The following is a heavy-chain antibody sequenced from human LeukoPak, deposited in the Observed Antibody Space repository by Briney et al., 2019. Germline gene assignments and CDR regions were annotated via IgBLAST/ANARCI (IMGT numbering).Heavy chain of an antibody. CDR1: GGSFSGYY. D-gene: IGHD3-3*01. CDR3: ASGSYDFWSGYRNWFDP. CDR2: INHSGST. J-gene: IGHJ5*02. Sequence: SETLSLTCAVYGGSFSGYYWSWIRQPPGKGLEWIGEINHSGSTNYNPSLKSRVTISVDTSKNQFSLKLSSVTAADTAVYYCASGSYDFWSGYRNWFDPWGQGTLVTVSS. V-gene: IGHV4-34*01.